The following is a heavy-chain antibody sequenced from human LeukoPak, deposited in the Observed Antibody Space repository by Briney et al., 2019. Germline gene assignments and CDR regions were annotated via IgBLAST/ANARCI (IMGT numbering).Heavy chain of an antibody. Sequence: SETLSLTCAVYGGSFSGDYWSWIRQPPGKGLEWIASIYHSGSTYYSPSLKSRVTISVDTSKNQFSLNLSSVTAADTAVYYCAREDYYDSSGYYLDYWGQGTLVTVSS. CDR1: GGSFSGDY. CDR2: IYHSGST. CDR3: AREDYYDSSGYYLDY. J-gene: IGHJ4*02. D-gene: IGHD3-22*01. V-gene: IGHV4-34*01.